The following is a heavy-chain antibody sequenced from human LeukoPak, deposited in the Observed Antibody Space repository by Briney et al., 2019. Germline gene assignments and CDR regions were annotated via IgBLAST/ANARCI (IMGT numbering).Heavy chain of an antibody. D-gene: IGHD3-3*01. Sequence: GGSLRLSCAATGFTFTNYWMSWVRQAPGKGLALVAHINKDRSEKYYVDSVKGRCTISRDNAKNSLYLQMNSLRAEYTAVYYCARLREIPVFGVVTKSTSYFDYWGQGTLVTVSS. V-gene: IGHV3-7*01. J-gene: IGHJ4*02. CDR1: GFTFTNYW. CDR3: ARLREIPVFGVVTKSTSYFDY. CDR2: INKDRSEK.